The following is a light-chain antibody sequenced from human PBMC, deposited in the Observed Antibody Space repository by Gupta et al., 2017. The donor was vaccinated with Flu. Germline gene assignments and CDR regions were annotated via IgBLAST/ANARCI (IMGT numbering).Light chain of an antibody. CDR2: DAS. V-gene: IGKV3-20*01. CDR1: QSVSSNY. J-gene: IGKJ2*01. CDR3: QHYGTTHSYMHT. Sequence: EIGLTQTPGTLSLSPGERATLSCRASQSVSSNYLVWYQKKPGQAPRLLIYDASRRATGSPDRFSGSGYGRDFTLTISRLEPEECAVYYCQHYGTTHSYMHTFGQGTKVEIK.